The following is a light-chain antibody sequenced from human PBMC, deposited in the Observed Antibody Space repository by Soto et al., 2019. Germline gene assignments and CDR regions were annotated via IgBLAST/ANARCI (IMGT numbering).Light chain of an antibody. CDR1: QDISKY. V-gene: IGKV1-33*01. CDR2: DAS. CDR3: QQYDNLPLT. J-gene: IGKJ4*01. Sequence: DIQMTQSPSSVSASVGDRITITCQASQDISKYLNWYQHKPGKAPKLLIYDASNFETGVPSRFSGSGSGTEFTFTISSLQPEDIATYYCQQYDNLPLTFGGGTKVEIK.